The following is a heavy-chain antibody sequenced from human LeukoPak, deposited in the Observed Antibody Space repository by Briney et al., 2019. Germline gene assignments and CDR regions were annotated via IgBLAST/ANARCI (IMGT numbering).Heavy chain of an antibody. D-gene: IGHD5-24*01. J-gene: IGHJ2*01. V-gene: IGHV4-39*07. CDR2: IYYSGSS. CDR3: ARGIWEMATIPYWYFDI. Sequence: PSETLSLTCTVSGGSISSTTHYWGWIRQPPGKGLEWIGSIYYSGSSYYNPSLKSRVTMSVDTSKNQFSLKLSSVTAADTALYYCARGIWEMATIPYWYFDIWGRGTLVTVSS. CDR1: GGSISSTTHY.